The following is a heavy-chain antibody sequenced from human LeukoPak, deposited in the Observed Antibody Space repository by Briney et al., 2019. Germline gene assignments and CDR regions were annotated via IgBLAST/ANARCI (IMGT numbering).Heavy chain of an antibody. D-gene: IGHD2-2*01. J-gene: IGHJ4*02. V-gene: IGHV3-49*04. CDR1: GFTFGDYA. Sequence: PGRSLRLSCTASGFTFGDYAMTWVRQAPGKGLEWVGFIRSKAYGGTTEYAASVKGRFSISRDDSKSIAYLQMNSLKTEDTAVYYCSRGRTSSRIWGQGTLVTVSS. CDR2: IRSKAYGGTT. CDR3: SRGRTSSRI.